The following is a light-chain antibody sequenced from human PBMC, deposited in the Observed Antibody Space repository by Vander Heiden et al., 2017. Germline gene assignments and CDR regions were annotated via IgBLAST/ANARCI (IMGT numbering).Light chain of an antibody. Sequence: IKMTQSPSSLSASVGDRVTLTCRASQSISSYLNWYQQKPGKAPKLLIYAASSLQSGVPARFSGSGSGTDFTLTISSLQPEDFATYYCQQSYSTPYTFGQGTKLEIK. CDR3: QQSYSTPYT. V-gene: IGKV1-39*01. CDR2: AAS. CDR1: QSISSY. J-gene: IGKJ2*01.